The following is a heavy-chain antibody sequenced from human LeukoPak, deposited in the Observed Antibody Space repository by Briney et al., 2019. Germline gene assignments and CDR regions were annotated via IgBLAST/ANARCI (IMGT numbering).Heavy chain of an antibody. CDR3: AKGGSRITGTTIFDY. V-gene: IGHV3-23*01. D-gene: IGHD1-7*01. CDR1: GFTFSSYA. J-gene: IGHJ4*02. Sequence: GGSLRLSCAASGFTFSSYAMSWVRQAPGKGLEWVSAISGSGGSTYYADSVKGRFTISRDNSKNTLYLQMNSLRAEDTAVYYCAKGGSRITGTTIFDYWGQGTLVTVSS. CDR2: ISGSGGST.